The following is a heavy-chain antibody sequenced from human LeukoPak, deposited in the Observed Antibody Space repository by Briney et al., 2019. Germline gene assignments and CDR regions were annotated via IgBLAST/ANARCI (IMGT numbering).Heavy chain of an antibody. V-gene: IGHV3-9*01. J-gene: IGHJ4*02. Sequence: GGSLRLSCAASGFTFDDYAMHWVRQAPGNGLEWVSGISWNSGSIGYADSVKGRFTISRDNAKNSLYLQMNSLRAEDTALYYCAKDANYYGSGSYFDYWGQGTLVTVSS. CDR1: GFTFDDYA. D-gene: IGHD3-10*01. CDR2: ISWNSGSI. CDR3: AKDANYYGSGSYFDY.